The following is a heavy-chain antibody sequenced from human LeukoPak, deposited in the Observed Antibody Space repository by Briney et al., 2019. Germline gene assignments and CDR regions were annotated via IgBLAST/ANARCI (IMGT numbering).Heavy chain of an antibody. CDR3: ARAGGYNWNDGAFDY. Sequence: SVKVSCKASGGTFSSYAISWVRQAPGQGLEWMGGIIPIFGTANYAQKFQGRVTITTGESTSTAYMELSSLRSEDTAVYYCARAGGYNWNDGAFDYWGQGTLVTVSS. J-gene: IGHJ4*02. V-gene: IGHV1-69*05. D-gene: IGHD1-1*01. CDR2: IIPIFGTA. CDR1: GGTFSSYA.